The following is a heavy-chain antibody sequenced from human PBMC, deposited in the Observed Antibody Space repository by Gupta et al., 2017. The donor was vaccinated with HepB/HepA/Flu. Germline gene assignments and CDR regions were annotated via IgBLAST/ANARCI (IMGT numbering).Heavy chain of an antibody. CDR1: GGSMSGYS. CDR3: ARAPYADYGLDV. CDR2: MYYTGST. Sequence: QVQLQESGPGLVKPSETLSLTCTVSGGSMSGYSWTWMRQPPGKELEWIGYMYYTGSTNYNPSLKSRVAVFVDTSKNQFSLRLSSVTAADTAVYFCARAPYADYGLDVWGQGTTVTVSS. J-gene: IGHJ6*02. V-gene: IGHV4-59*01. D-gene: IGHD2-2*01.